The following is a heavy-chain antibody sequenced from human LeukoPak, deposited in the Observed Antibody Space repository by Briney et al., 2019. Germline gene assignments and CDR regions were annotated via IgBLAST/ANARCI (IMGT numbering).Heavy chain of an antibody. D-gene: IGHD1-26*01. Sequence: SGGSLRLSCAASGFTFSSYAMSWVRQAPGKGLEWVSAIRGSGDRTHYADSVKGRFTISRDNSKNTLYLQMNSLRAEDTAVYYTAKYSKIVGATIRSYHYMDVWGKGTAVTVSS. CDR3: AKYSKIVGATIRSYHYMDV. CDR2: IRGSGDRT. V-gene: IGHV3-23*01. J-gene: IGHJ6*03. CDR1: GFTFSSYA.